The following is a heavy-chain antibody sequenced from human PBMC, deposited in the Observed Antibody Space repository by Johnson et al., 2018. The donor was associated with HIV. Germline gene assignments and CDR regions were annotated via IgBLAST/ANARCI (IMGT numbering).Heavy chain of an antibody. J-gene: IGHJ3*02. Sequence: VQLVESGGGVVQPGRSLRLSCAASGFTFSSYAMHWVRQAPGKGLEWVAVISYDATNKYYTDSVKGRFTISRDNSKNTLYLQMNSLRPEDTAVYYCARGGDCSSTSCYVYAFDIWGQGTMVTVSS. CDR1: GFTFSSYA. D-gene: IGHD2-2*01. CDR2: ISYDATNK. CDR3: ARGGDCSSTSCYVYAFDI. V-gene: IGHV3-30*04.